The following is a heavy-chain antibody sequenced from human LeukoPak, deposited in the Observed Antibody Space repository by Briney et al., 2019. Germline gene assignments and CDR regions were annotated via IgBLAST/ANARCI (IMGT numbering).Heavy chain of an antibody. CDR1: GFTFDDYA. V-gene: IGHV3-9*01. D-gene: IGHD3-16*01. CDR2: ISWNSGSI. J-gene: IGHJ4*02. Sequence: QTGGSLRLSCAASGFTFDDYAMHWVRQAPGKGLEWVSGISWNSGSIGYADSVKGRFTISRDNAKNSLYLQMNSLRAEDTALYYCAKDPMSHPTFIDYWGQGTLVTVSS. CDR3: AKDPMSHPTFIDY.